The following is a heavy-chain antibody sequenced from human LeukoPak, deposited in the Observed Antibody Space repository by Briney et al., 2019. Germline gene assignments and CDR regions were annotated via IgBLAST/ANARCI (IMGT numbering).Heavy chain of an antibody. V-gene: IGHV1-24*01. Sequence: GASVKVSCKVSGYTLTELSMHRVRQAPGKGLEWMGGFDPEDGETIYAQKFQGRVTMTEDTSTDTAYMELSSLRSEDTAVYYCATDKRITIFGVVYNWFDPWGQGTLVTVSS. D-gene: IGHD3-3*01. J-gene: IGHJ5*02. CDR1: GYTLTELS. CDR2: FDPEDGET. CDR3: ATDKRITIFGVVYNWFDP.